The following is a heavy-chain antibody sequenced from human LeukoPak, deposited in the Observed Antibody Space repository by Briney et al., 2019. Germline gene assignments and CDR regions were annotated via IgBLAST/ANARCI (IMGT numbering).Heavy chain of an antibody. V-gene: IGHV3-49*04. CDR3: TRARGYSYGYIDY. CDR2: IRSKAYGGTP. Sequence: PGRSLRLSCTASGFSFGDYAMSWVRQAPGKGLEWVGFIRSKAYGGTPEYAASVEGRFAISRDDSKSIAYLQMNSLKTEDTAVYYCTRARGYSYGYIDYWGQGTLVTVSS. D-gene: IGHD5-18*01. J-gene: IGHJ4*01. CDR1: GFSFGDYA.